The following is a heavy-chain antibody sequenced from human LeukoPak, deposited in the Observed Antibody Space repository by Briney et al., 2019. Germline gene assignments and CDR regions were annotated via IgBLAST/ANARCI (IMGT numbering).Heavy chain of an antibody. CDR3: ARGRSTYYSDSSGLSYMDV. V-gene: IGHV4-39*07. J-gene: IGHJ6*03. D-gene: IGHD3-22*01. Sequence: PSETLSLTCTVSGGSISSSSYYWGWIRQPPGKGLEWIGTIYYSGSTYYNPSLKSRVTISVDTSKNQFSLKLSSVTAADTAVYYCARGRSTYYSDSSGLSYMDVWGKGTTVTVSS. CDR2: IYYSGST. CDR1: GGSISSSSYY.